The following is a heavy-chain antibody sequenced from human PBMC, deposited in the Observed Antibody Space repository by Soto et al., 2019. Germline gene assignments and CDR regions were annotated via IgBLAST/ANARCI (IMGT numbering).Heavy chain of an antibody. Sequence: GGTLRLSWLGSAFTLHEPAIHSVRQAPGKSLEWVSGISWDGGYLGYVESVKGRFTISRDNAKNSLFLQMNSLRPEDTALYYCAKVAGGGSDWSGDPFHIWGQGTMVTVSS. V-gene: IGHV3-9*01. CDR3: AKVAGGGSDWSGDPFHI. D-gene: IGHD6-19*01. CDR1: AFTLHEPA. J-gene: IGHJ3*02. CDR2: ISWDGGYL.